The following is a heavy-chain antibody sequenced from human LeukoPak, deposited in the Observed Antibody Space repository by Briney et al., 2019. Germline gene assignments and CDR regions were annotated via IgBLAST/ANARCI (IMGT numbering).Heavy chain of an antibody. CDR1: GGSISSSSYY. CDR3: ARHFHRIAAAGTGGHWFDP. Sequence: PSETLSLTCTVSGGSISSSSYYWGWIRQPPGKGLEWIGSIYYSGSTYYNPSLKSRVTISVDTSKNQFSLKLSSVTAADTAVYYCARHFHRIAAAGTGGHWFDPWGQGTLVTVSS. D-gene: IGHD6-13*01. V-gene: IGHV4-39*01. CDR2: IYYSGST. J-gene: IGHJ5*02.